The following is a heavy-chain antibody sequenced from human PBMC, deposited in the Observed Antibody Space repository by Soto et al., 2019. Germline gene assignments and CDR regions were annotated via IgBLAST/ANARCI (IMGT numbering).Heavy chain of an antibody. D-gene: IGHD6-13*01. CDR3: ARFRPDRAAGAWTEY. CDR1: GGSMRSYY. CDR2: IYYSGST. Sequence: SETLSLTCTVSGGSMRSYYWSWIRQPQGKGLEWIGYIYYSGSTNYNPSLKSRVTISVDTSKNQFSLKLSSVTAADTAVYYCARFRPDRAAGAWTEYWGQGTLVTLSS. V-gene: IGHV4-59*01. J-gene: IGHJ4*02.